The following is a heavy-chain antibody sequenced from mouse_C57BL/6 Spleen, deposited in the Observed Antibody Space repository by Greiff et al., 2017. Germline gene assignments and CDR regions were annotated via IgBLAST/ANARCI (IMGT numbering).Heavy chain of an antibody. CDR2: INPSSGYT. D-gene: IGHD3-2*01. CDR3: ARCLDSSDWFAY. CDR1: GYTFTSYW. Sequence: VQLQQSGAELAKPGASVKLSCKASGYTFTSYWMHWVKQRPGQGLEWIGYINPSSGYTKYNQKFKDKATLTAEKSSSTAYMQLSSLTYEDSAVYYCARCLDSSDWFAYWGQGTLVTVSA. V-gene: IGHV1-7*01. J-gene: IGHJ3*01.